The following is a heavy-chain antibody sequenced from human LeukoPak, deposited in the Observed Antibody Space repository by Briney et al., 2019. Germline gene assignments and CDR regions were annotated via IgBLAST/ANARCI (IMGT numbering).Heavy chain of an antibody. J-gene: IGHJ4*02. Sequence: GGSLRLPCGASGFTFRTYWMHWVRQAPGKGLVWVSRIGGDGSNTNFADSVRGRFAISRDNAKNTLYLQMNSLRAEDTAVYYCARGGRHDYDGRPPDYWGQGTLVTVSS. V-gene: IGHV3-74*01. CDR3: ARGGRHDYDGRPPDY. D-gene: IGHD4-23*01. CDR1: GFTFRTYW. CDR2: IGGDGSNT.